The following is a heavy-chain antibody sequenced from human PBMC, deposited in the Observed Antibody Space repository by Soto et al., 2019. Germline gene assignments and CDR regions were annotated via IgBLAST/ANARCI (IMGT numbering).Heavy chain of an antibody. J-gene: IGHJ4*02. CDR1: GGSISSDGDYYR. V-gene: IGHV4-31*03. CDR2: IYDSGSP. Sequence: QMQLQESGPGLVSPSQTLSLTCTVSGGSISSDGDYYRWSWIRQHPGKGLEWIGYIYDSGSPYYHPSLESRVTVSLDTSKNQFSLKLSSLTAADTAVYYCARVRENYFDSWGQGILVTVSS. CDR3: ARVRENYFDS.